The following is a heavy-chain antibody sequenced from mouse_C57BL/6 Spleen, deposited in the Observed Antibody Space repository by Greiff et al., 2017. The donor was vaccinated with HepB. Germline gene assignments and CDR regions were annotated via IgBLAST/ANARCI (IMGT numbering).Heavy chain of an antibody. Sequence: EVQLQQSGPELVKPGASVKMSCKASGYTFTDYNMHWVKQSHGKSLEWIGYINPNNGGTSYNQKFKGKAALTVNKSSSTAYMELRSLTSEDSAVYYCARTAQAAWFAYWGQGTLVTVSA. J-gene: IGHJ3*01. CDR1: GYTFTDYN. CDR2: INPNNGGT. V-gene: IGHV1-22*01. CDR3: ARTAQAAWFAY. D-gene: IGHD3-2*02.